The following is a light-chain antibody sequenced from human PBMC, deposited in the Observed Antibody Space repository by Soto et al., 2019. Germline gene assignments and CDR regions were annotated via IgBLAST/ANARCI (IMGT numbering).Light chain of an antibody. Sequence: EMVLTQSPATLSVSPGDTATISCRTSQTISSTLAWYQFKPGQAPRLLIYGTSTRTTGIPARFSGSGSGTEFPLTFSSLQSKVFAVYYCQQYNNGPGTLGQGTKVDIK. CDR2: GTS. CDR3: QQYNNGPGT. V-gene: IGKV3-15*01. J-gene: IGKJ1*01. CDR1: QTISST.